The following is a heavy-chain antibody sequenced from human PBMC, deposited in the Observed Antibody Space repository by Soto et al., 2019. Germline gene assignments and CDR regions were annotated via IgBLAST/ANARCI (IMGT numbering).Heavy chain of an antibody. CDR1: GFIFSNNG. V-gene: IGHV3-30*02. Sequence: GGSLRFSCEGSGFIFSNNGMHWVRQAPGKGLEWVAFMSYDGSAKFLADSVKGRFTISRDNSKSTLFLHMSSLRAEDTAMYYCAIVRVADSPLDHWGQGTLVTVSS. J-gene: IGHJ4*02. D-gene: IGHD3-10*02. CDR2: MSYDGSAK. CDR3: AIVRVADSPLDH.